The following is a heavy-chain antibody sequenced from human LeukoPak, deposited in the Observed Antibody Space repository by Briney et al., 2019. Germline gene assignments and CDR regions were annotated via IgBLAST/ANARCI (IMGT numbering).Heavy chain of an antibody. CDR3: AKDPHSACTNGVCYKSYYYYMDV. V-gene: IGHV3-43*02. J-gene: IGHJ6*03. D-gene: IGHD2-8*01. CDR1: GFTFDDYA. CDR2: ISGDGGST. Sequence: GGSLRLSCAPSGFTFDDYAMHWVRQAPGKGLEWVSLISGDGGSTYYADSVKGRFTISRDNSKNSLYLQMNSLRTEDTALYYCAKDPHSACTNGVCYKSYYYYMDVWGKGTTVTVSS.